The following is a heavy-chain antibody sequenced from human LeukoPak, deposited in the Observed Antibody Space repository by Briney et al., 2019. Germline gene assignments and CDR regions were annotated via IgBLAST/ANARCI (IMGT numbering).Heavy chain of an antibody. CDR3: AKGLREYDFWSGYAT. CDR1: GFTFSSYA. V-gene: IGHV3-23*01. J-gene: IGHJ5*02. CDR2: ISVSGGSP. D-gene: IGHD3-3*01. Sequence: SGGSLRLSCAASGFTFSSYAMMWVRQAPGKGLDWVSTISVSGGSPNYAGSVKGRFTISRDNSKNTLFLQMNSLRAEDTALYYCAKGLREYDFWSGYATWGQGTLVTVSS.